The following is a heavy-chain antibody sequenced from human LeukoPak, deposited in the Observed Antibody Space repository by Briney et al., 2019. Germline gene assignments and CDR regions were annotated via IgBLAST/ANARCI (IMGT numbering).Heavy chain of an antibody. CDR3: AKGGTHWPTGYYYMDV. CDR2: ISGSGGST. CDR1: GFTFNSYA. J-gene: IGHJ6*03. Sequence: LPGGSLRLSCAASGFTFNSYAMSWVRRAPGKGLEWVSPISGSGGSTYYADSVKGRFTISRDNSKNTLYLQMNSLRAEDTAVYYCAKGGTHWPTGYYYMDVWGKGTTVTVSS. V-gene: IGHV3-23*01. D-gene: IGHD1-1*01.